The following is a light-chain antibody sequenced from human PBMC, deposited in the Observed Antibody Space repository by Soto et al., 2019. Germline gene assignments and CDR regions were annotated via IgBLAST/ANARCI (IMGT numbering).Light chain of an antibody. CDR1: QSVLYSSNNKNY. CDR2: WAS. Sequence: DIVMTQSPDSLAVSLGERATINCKSSQSVLYSSNNKNYLAWYQQKPGQPPKLLIYWASTRESGVPDRFSGSGSGTDFTLTISSLQAEDVAVYYCLQYSTTWTFGQGTKVEIK. V-gene: IGKV4-1*01. CDR3: LQYSTTWT. J-gene: IGKJ1*01.